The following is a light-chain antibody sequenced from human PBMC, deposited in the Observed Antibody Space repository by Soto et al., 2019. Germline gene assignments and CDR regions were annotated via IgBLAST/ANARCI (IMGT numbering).Light chain of an antibody. J-gene: IGKJ1*01. Sequence: EILMTQSPATRAVSPGERATRSGRASHSLSSNLAWYHQKPGQATRIIIYGASTRATGIPARLRGSGSGTELTLTISSLPSEDFAVYYSQQYTNWPQKFGQGTTV. CDR2: GAS. CDR3: QQYTNWPQK. CDR1: HSLSSN. V-gene: IGKV3-15*01.